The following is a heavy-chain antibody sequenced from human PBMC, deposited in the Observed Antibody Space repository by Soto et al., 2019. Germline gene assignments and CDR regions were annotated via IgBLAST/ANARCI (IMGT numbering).Heavy chain of an antibody. CDR2: IFHDGTA. D-gene: IGHD3-10*01. CDR1: GGSISSGNW. CDR3: ARLVYDTRLNYMYFDF. Sequence: SETLSLTCAVSGGSISSGNWCTWVRQSPQRGLEYIGEIFHDGTANYYPSFERRVAISVDTSKNQFSLKLTSVTAADTAIYFCARLVYDTRLNYMYFDFWGQGTLVTVSS. J-gene: IGHJ4*02. V-gene: IGHV4-4*02.